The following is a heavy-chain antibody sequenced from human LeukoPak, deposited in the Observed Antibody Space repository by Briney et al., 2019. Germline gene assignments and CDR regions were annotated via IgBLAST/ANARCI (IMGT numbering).Heavy chain of an antibody. J-gene: IGHJ4*02. V-gene: IGHV4-30-2*01. CDR2: IYHSGST. CDR1: GGSISSGGYY. Sequence: SQTLSLTCTVSGGSISSGGYYWSWIRQPPGKGLEWIGYIYHSGSTYYNPSLKSRVTISVDRSKNQFSLKLSSVTAADTAVYYCARAHLVSSGVDYWGQGTLVTVSS. CDR3: ARAHLVSSGVDY. D-gene: IGHD3-22*01.